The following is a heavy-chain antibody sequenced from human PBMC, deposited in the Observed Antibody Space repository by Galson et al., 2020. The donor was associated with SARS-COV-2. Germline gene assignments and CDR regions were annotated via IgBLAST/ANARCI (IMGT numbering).Heavy chain of an antibody. CDR3: ARAQYCSGGSCMGSVYYFDY. D-gene: IGHD2-15*01. J-gene: IGHJ4*02. CDR2: INPNSGGT. V-gene: IGHV1-2*04. Sequence: SVKVSCKASGYTFTGYYMHWVRQAPGQGLEWMGWINPNSGGTNYAQKFQGWVTMTRDTSISTAYMELSRLRSDDTAVYYCARAQYCSGGSCMGSVYYFDYWGQGTLVTVSS. CDR1: GYTFTGYY.